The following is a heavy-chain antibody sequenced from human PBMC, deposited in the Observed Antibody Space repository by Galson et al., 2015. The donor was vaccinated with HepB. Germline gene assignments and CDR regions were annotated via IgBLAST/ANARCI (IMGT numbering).Heavy chain of an antibody. CDR2: INPNSGGT. D-gene: IGHD4-23*01. Sequence: SVKVSCKASGYTFTGYYMHWVRQAPGQGLEWMGWINPNSGGTNYAQKFQGWVTMTRDTSISTAYMELSRLRSDDTAVYYCAREGWLYGGSFDYWGQGTLVTVSS. V-gene: IGHV1-2*04. CDR3: AREGWLYGGSFDY. CDR1: GYTFTGYY. J-gene: IGHJ4*02.